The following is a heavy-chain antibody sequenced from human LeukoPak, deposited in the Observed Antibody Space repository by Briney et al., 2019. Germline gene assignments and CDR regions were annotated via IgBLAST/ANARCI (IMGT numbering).Heavy chain of an antibody. D-gene: IGHD5-18*01. CDR2: VYTSGST. J-gene: IGHJ6*03. Sequence: SETLSLTCTVSGDSISSYYWSWIRQPAGVGLEWIGRVYTSGSTNYNPSLKSRVTMSVDTSKNQFSLNLTSVTAADTAVYYCARESWIQLTYYYYYMDVWGNGTTVTVSS. V-gene: IGHV4-4*07. CDR1: GDSISSYY. CDR3: ARESWIQLTYYYYYMDV.